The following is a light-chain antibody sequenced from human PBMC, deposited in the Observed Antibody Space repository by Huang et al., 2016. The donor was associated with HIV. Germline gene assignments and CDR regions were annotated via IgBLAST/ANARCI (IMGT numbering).Light chain of an antibody. Sequence: DVVMTQSPLSLPVNPGEPASISCRSSQSLLHSNGDNYLNWDLQKPGQSPQLRIYLTSNRASGVPDRFNGSGSDTDFTLKINRVEAADVGVYYCMQTLKTPPYTFGQGTKLEIK. CDR2: LTS. CDR3: MQTLKTPPYT. J-gene: IGKJ2*01. CDR1: QSLLHSNGDNY. V-gene: IGKV2-28*01.